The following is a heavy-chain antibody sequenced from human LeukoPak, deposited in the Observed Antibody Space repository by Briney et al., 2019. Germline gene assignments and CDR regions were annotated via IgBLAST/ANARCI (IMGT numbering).Heavy chain of an antibody. CDR3: ARGHYDSSGYSWAGL. V-gene: IGHV3-48*04. D-gene: IGHD3-22*01. J-gene: IGHJ2*01. CDR1: GFTFSSYA. CDR2: ISSSGSTI. Sequence: GGSLRLSCAASGFTFSSYAMSWVRQAPGKGLEWVSYISSSGSTIYYADSVKGRFTISRDNAKNSLYLQMNSLRAEDTAVYYCARGHYDSSGYSWAGLWGRGTLVTVSS.